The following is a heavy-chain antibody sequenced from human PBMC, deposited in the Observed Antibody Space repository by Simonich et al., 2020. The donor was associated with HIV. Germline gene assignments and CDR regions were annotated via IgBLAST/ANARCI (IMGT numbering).Heavy chain of an antibody. CDR1: SYTFTSYG. J-gene: IGHJ5*02. CDR2: ISAYKGNP. V-gene: IGHV1-18*01. Sequence: QVQLVQSGAEVKKPGASVKVSCKASSYTFTSYGINWVRQAPGQGLEWMGRISAYKGNPNYAQKFQGRVTMTTDTSTSTAYMELRSLRSDDTAVYYCARGTYNGYDWNWFDPWGQGTLVIVSS. D-gene: IGHD5-12*01. CDR3: ARGTYNGYDWNWFDP.